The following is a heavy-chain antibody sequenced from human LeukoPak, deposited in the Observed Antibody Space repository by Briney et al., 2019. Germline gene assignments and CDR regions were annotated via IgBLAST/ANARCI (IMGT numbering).Heavy chain of an antibody. CDR2: INHSGST. Sequence: SETLSLTCAVYGGSFSGYYWSWIRQPPGKGLEWIGEINHSGSTNYNPSLKSRVTISVDTSKNQFALKLSSVTAADTAVYYCARAASMIVVVQKSDAFDIWGQGTMVTVSS. J-gene: IGHJ3*02. CDR1: GGSFSGYY. CDR3: ARAASMIVVVQKSDAFDI. D-gene: IGHD3-22*01. V-gene: IGHV4-34*01.